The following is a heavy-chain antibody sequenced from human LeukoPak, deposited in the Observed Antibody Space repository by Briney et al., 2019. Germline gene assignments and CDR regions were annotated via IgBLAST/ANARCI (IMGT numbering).Heavy chain of an antibody. D-gene: IGHD2-15*01. V-gene: IGHV1-8*01. Sequence: ASVKVSCKASGYTFTSYDINWVRQATGQGLEWMGWLNPTSGNTGCAQKFQGRVTMTRNTFISTAYMELSSLRSEDTAVYYCARGSPGGYCSGGSCPFFDSWGQGTLVTVSS. J-gene: IGHJ4*02. CDR1: GYTFTSYD. CDR2: LNPTSGNT. CDR3: ARGSPGGYCSGGSCPFFDS.